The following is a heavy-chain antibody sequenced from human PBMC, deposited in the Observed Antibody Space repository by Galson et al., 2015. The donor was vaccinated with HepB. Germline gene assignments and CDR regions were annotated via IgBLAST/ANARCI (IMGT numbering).Heavy chain of an antibody. CDR2: INSDGIT. V-gene: IGHV3-74*01. D-gene: IGHD3-10*01. CDR3: VRAPVGSGMRAFDI. J-gene: IGHJ3*02. CDR1: GFTFGTYW. Sequence: SLRLSCAASGFTFGTYWMHWVRQVPGKGLVWVSRINSDGITSYADSVKGRFTISRDNAKNTLYLQMNSLRAEDTAVYYCVRAPVGSGMRAFDIWGQGTMVTVS.